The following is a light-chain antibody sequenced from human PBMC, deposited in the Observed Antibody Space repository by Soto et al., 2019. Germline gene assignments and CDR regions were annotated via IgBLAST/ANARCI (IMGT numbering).Light chain of an antibody. CDR1: QSVSSN. CDR3: QQYHNWPLT. J-gene: IGKJ4*01. V-gene: IGKV3D-15*01. Sequence: EIVMTQSPATLSVSPGEGATLSCRASQSVSSNLAWYQQEPGQAPRLLIYGASTGAPGIPARFSGSGSGTEFTLTISSLQSEDFAVYYCQQYHNWPLTFGGGTRVEIK. CDR2: GAS.